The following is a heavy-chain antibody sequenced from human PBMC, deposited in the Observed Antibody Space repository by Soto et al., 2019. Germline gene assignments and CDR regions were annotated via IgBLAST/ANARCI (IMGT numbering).Heavy chain of an antibody. J-gene: IGHJ6*02. Sequence: GSLRLSCAASGFTFSSYGMHWVRQAPGKGLEWVAVIWYDGSNKYYADSVKGRFTISRDNSKNTLYLQMNGLRAEDTAVYYCARDQIDVVVVVDPNRSYGMDVWGQGTTVTVSS. D-gene: IGHD2-15*01. V-gene: IGHV3-33*01. CDR2: IWYDGSNK. CDR3: ARDQIDVVVVVDPNRSYGMDV. CDR1: GFTFSSYG.